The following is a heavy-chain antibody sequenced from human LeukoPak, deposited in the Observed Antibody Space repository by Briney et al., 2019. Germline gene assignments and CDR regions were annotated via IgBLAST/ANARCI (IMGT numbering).Heavy chain of an antibody. CDR3: ARDPTSSWETAFDF. Sequence: PGGSLRLSCAASGFTFSSYTMNWVRQAPGKGLEWVSSIDSSSIYISYAASVKGRFTISRVNAKNSLYVQLSSLRAEDTAVYYCARDPTSSWETAFDFWGQGTMVTVSS. CDR1: GFTFSSYT. D-gene: IGHD1-26*01. CDR2: IDSSSIYI. J-gene: IGHJ3*01. V-gene: IGHV3-21*01.